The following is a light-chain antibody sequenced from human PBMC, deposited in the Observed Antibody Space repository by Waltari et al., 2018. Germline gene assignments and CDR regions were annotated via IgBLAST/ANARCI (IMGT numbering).Light chain of an antibody. CDR2: AAS. Sequence: EIQLTQSPSSLSASVGDRVTITCRASQTISNYLNWYQKKPGKAPKLLIYAASSLQSGVPPRFSGGGSGTDFALTISSLQPDDFATYFCHQSYTVPHTFGQGTKLEIK. CDR1: QTISNY. V-gene: IGKV1-39*01. CDR3: HQSYTVPHT. J-gene: IGKJ2*01.